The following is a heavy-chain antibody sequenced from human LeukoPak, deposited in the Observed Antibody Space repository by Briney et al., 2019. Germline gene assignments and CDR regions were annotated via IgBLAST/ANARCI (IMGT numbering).Heavy chain of an antibody. CDR3: ARGPYYYDSSGYYSVGMDV. J-gene: IGHJ6*03. CDR2: IYYSGST. D-gene: IGHD3-22*01. V-gene: IGHV4-59*01. Sequence: SETLSLTCTVSGGSISSYYWSWIRQPPGKGLEWIGYIYYSGSTNYNPSLKSRVTISVDTSKNQFSLKLSSVTAADTAVYYCARGPYYYDSSGYYSVGMDVWGKGTTVTISS. CDR1: GGSISSYY.